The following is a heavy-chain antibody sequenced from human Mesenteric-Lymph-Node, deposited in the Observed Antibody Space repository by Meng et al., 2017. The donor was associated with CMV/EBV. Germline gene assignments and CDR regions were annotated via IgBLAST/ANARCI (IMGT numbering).Heavy chain of an antibody. J-gene: IGHJ6*02. CDR3: AKELTRLSFYYYGMDV. Sequence: SLKISCAASGFTFDDYAMHWVRQAPGKGLEWVSGISWNSGSIGYADSVKGRFTISRDNAKNSLYLQMNSLRAEDTALYYCAKELTRLSFYYYGMDVWGQGTTVTVSS. CDR2: ISWNSGSI. CDR1: GFTFDDYA. D-gene: IGHD4/OR15-4a*01. V-gene: IGHV3-9*01.